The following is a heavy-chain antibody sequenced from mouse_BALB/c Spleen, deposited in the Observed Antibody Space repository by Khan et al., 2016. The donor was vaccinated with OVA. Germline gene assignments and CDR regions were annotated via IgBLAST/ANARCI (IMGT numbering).Heavy chain of an antibody. J-gene: IGHJ4*01. CDR2: IWGDGST. CDR3: ARAYYCNYREAMDY. D-gene: IGHD2-10*01. V-gene: IGHV2-6-7*01. Sequence: VQLQESGPGLVAPSQSLSITCTVSGFSLTGYGVNWVRQPPGKGLEWLGMIWGDGSTDYNSALKSRLSISKDNSKSQVFLKMNSLQTDDTAMYYCARAYYCNYREAMDYWGQGTSVTVSS. CDR1: GFSLTGYG.